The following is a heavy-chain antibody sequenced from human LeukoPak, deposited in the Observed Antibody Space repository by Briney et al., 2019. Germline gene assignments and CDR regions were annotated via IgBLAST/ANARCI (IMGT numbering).Heavy chain of an antibody. Sequence: ASVKVSCKVSGYTLTELSMHWVRQAPGQGLEWMGWISAYNGNTNYAQKLQGRVTMTTDTSTSTAYMELRSLRSDDTAVYYCARQTMVRGVITIDYWGQGTLVTVSS. CDR2: ISAYNGNT. D-gene: IGHD3-10*01. CDR3: ARQTMVRGVITIDY. J-gene: IGHJ4*02. CDR1: GYTLTELS. V-gene: IGHV1-18*01.